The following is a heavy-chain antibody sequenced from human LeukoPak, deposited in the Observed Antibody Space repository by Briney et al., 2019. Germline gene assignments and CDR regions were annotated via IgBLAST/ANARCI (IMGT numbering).Heavy chain of an antibody. CDR1: GGFINYYY. Sequence: SETLSLTCTVSGGFINYYYWSWIRPPPGKALEWLGYNYASGSTKFNPALQTRVTISVDTSKTQCSLKMSSVTAADTAVYYCARVEGGYLDYWGQGTLVTVSS. CDR3: ARVEGGYLDY. V-gene: IGHV4-4*09. D-gene: IGHD3-22*01. CDR2: NYASGST. J-gene: IGHJ4*02.